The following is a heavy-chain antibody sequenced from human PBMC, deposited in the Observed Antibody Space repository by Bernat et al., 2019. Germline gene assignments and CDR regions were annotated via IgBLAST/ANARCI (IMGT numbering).Heavy chain of an antibody. J-gene: IGHJ4*02. D-gene: IGHD6-13*01. V-gene: IGHV3-30*01. CDR1: GFTFSSYA. CDR3: ARDQYSSSPDY. CDR2: ISSDGSNK. Sequence: QVHLVESGGGVVQPGSSLRLSCAASGFTFSSYAMNWVRQAPGKGLEWVAVISSDGSNKLYADSVKGRFTISRDNSKKTLYLQINILRTEDTALYYCARDQYSSSPDYWGQGTLVTVSP.